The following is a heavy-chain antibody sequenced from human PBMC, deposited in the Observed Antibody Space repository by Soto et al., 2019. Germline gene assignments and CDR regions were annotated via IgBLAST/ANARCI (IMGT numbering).Heavy chain of an antibody. CDR3: ARDSVAGVYYFDY. D-gene: IGHD6-19*01. CDR1: GYTFTSYA. J-gene: IGHJ4*02. CDR2: INAGNGNT. V-gene: IGHV1-3*01. Sequence: ASVKVSCKASGYTFTSYAMHWVRQAPGQRLEWMGWINAGNGNTKYSQKFQGRVTITRDTSASTAYMELSSLRSEDTAVYYCARDSVAGVYYFDYWGQGTLVTVS.